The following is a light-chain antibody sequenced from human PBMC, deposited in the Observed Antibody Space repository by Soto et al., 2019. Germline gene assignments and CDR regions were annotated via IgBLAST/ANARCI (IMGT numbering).Light chain of an antibody. CDR2: GNS. Sequence: QSVLTQPPSVSGAPGQRVTISCTGSSSNIGAGYDVRWYQQLPGTAPKLLIYGNSNRPSGVPDRFSGSKSGTSASLAITGLQAEDEADYYCQSYDSSLSVHVVFGGGTKLTVL. V-gene: IGLV1-40*01. J-gene: IGLJ2*01. CDR1: SSNIGAGYD. CDR3: QSYDSSLSVHVV.